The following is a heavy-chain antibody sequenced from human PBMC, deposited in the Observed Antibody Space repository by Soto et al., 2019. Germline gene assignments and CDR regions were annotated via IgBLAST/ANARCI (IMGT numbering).Heavy chain of an antibody. CDR1: GYSFTSHD. J-gene: IGHJ4*02. D-gene: IGHD3-3*02. CDR3: AGSFHFWSTYYFDY. V-gene: IGHV1-3*01. CDR2: INAANGNT. Sequence: ASVKVSCKGYGYSFTSHDMHWVRQAPGQRLECMGWINAANGNTKYSQKFQGRVTISRDTSATTVYMELSSLRSEDTAVYYCAGSFHFWSTYYFDYWGQGTPVTVSS.